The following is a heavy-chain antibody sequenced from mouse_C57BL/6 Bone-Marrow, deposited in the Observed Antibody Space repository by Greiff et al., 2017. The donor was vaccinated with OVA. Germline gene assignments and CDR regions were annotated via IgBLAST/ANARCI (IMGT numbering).Heavy chain of an antibody. CDR2: ISDGGSYT. J-gene: IGHJ2*01. V-gene: IGHV5-4*01. D-gene: IGHD2-3*01. CDR1: GFTFSSYA. CDR3: ARDGGLLLYYFDY. Sequence: EVKLMESGGGLVKPGGSLKLSCAASGFTFSSYAMSWVRQTPEKRLEWVATISDGGSYTYYPDNVKGRFTISRDNAKNNLYLQMSHLKSEDTAMYYCARDGGLLLYYFDYWGKGTTLTVSS.